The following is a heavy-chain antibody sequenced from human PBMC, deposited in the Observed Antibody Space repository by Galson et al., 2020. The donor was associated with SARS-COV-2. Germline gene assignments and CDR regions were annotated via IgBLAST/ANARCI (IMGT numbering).Heavy chain of an antibody. J-gene: IGHJ4*02. CDR1: GGSLSGYY. CDR2: IDKSGGTSYT. CDR3: ARVYRSAKDIIIAGPGTRERKTSFLNY. V-gene: IGHV4-34*01. Sequence: SQASETLSLTCAVYGGSLSGYYWAWIRQSPGKGLEWIGEIDKSGGTSYTPYTPSLKSRVSMSVDTSKNQFSLRLYSVTAADTAVYYCARVYRSAKDIIIAGPGTRERKTSFLNYWGQGAQVIVSS. D-gene: IGHD6-19*01.